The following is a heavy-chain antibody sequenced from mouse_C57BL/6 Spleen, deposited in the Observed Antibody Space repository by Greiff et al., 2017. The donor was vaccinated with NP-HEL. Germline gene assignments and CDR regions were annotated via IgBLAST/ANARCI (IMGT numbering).Heavy chain of an antibody. CDR2: IDPEDGDT. Sequence: VQLQQSGAELVRPGASVKLSCTASGFNIKDYYMHWVKQRPKQGLEWIGRIDPEDGDTEYAPKFQGKATMTADTSSNTAYLQLSSLTSEDTAVYYCTTGITTVVAHGYFDVWGTGTTVTVSS. CDR1: GFNIKDYY. D-gene: IGHD1-1*01. J-gene: IGHJ1*03. V-gene: IGHV14-1*01. CDR3: TTGITTVVAHGYFDV.